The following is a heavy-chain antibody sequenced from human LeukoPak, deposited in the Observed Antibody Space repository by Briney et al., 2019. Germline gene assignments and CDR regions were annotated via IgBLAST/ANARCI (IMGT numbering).Heavy chain of an antibody. CDR1: GYTFTSYY. Sequence: ASVKVSCKASGYTFTSYYMHWVRQAPGQGLEWMGWINPNSGGTNYAQKFQGRVTMTRDTSISTAYMELSRLRSDDTAVYYCAISRIFLMVGSYDYWGQGTLVTVSS. V-gene: IGHV1-2*02. CDR3: AISRIFLMVGSYDY. D-gene: IGHD2-8*01. CDR2: INPNSGGT. J-gene: IGHJ4*02.